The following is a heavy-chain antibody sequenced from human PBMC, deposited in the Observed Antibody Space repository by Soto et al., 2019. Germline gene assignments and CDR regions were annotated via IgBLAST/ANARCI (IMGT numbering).Heavy chain of an antibody. CDR2: IYPGDSDT. CDR1: GYSFTSYW. CDR3: ARLRIMITFGGVSGGAFDI. D-gene: IGHD3-16*01. J-gene: IGHJ3*02. V-gene: IGHV5-51*01. Sequence: GESLKISCKGSGYSFTSYWIGWVRQMPGKGLEWMGIIYPGDSDTRYSPSFQGQVTISADKSISTAYLQWSSLKASDTAMYYCARLRIMITFGGVSGGAFDIWGQGTMVTVSS.